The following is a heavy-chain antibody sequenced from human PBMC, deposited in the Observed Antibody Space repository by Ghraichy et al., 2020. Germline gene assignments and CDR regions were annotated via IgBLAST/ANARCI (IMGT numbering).Heavy chain of an antibody. D-gene: IGHD3-22*01. CDR1: GYTFTSYG. CDR3: ARAIQTYYYDSSGYPRGHWYFDL. J-gene: IGHJ2*01. V-gene: IGHV1-18*01. CDR2: ISVYNGNT. Sequence: ASVKVSRKASGYTFTSYGISWVRQAPGQGLEWMGWISVYNGNTNYAQKLQGRVTMTTDTSTSTAYMELRSLRSDDTAVYHCARAIQTYYYDSSGYPRGHWYFDLWGRGTLVTVSS.